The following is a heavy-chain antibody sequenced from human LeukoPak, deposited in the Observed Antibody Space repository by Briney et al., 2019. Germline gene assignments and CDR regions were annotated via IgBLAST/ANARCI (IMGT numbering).Heavy chain of an antibody. CDR1: GYTFTSYG. Sequence: ASVKVSCKASGYTFTSYGISWVRQAPGQGLEWMGWISAYNGNTNYAQKLQGRVTMTTDTSTSTAYMELRSLRSGDTAVYYCARADIAARPDAFDIWGQGTMVTVSS. D-gene: IGHD6-6*01. J-gene: IGHJ3*02. CDR2: ISAYNGNT. V-gene: IGHV1-18*01. CDR3: ARADIAARPDAFDI.